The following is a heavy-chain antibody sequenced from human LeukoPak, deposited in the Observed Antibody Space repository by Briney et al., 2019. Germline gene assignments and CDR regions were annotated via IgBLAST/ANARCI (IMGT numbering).Heavy chain of an antibody. CDR3: ARGPGPIAGAKNPFDI. CDR1: GFTFSAYA. Sequence: GGSLRLSCAASGFTFSAYAMRWVRQAPGKGLEWVAAISYDGSNKYYADSVKGRFTISGDKSKDTLYLQMNSLRPEDTAVYYCARGPGPIAGAKNPFDIWGQGTMVTVSS. D-gene: IGHD1-26*01. J-gene: IGHJ3*02. CDR2: ISYDGSNK. V-gene: IGHV3-30*01.